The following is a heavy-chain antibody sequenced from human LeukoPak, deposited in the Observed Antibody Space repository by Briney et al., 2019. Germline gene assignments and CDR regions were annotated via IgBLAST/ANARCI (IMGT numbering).Heavy chain of an antibody. CDR1: GLPFNSFW. J-gene: IGHJ4*02. CDR3: ARGGVNPVDH. V-gene: IGHV3-74*01. D-gene: IGHD1-14*01. Sequence: GGSLRLSCAASGLPFNSFWMHWVRQAPGKGLVWVSDMNEYSTTIRYADSVKGRFTISRDNAKSILYLQMNNLRAEDTAMYFCARGGVNPVDHWGQGTLVTVSS. CDR2: MNEYSTTI.